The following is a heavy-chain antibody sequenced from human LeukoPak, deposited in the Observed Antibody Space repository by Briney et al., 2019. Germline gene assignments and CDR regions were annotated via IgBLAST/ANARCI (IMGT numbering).Heavy chain of an antibody. CDR2: MSPNSGNT. D-gene: IGHD6-13*01. J-gene: IGHJ4*02. CDR3: ARVLGIAAAGTVDY. V-gene: IGHV1-8*01. CDR1: GYTFTSYD. Sequence: ASVNVSCKASGYTFTSYDINWVRQATGQGLEWMGWMSPNSGNTGYAQKFQGRVTMTRNTSISTAYMELSSLRSEDTAVYYCARVLGIAAAGTVDYWGQGTLVTVSS.